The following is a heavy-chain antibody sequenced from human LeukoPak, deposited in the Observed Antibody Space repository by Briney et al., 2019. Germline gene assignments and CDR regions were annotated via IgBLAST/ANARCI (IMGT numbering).Heavy chain of an antibody. Sequence: SGGSLRLSCAASGFSFNTYAMSWVRQAPGKGLQWVSAISGSGGSTYYADSVKGRFTISRDNSKNTLYLQMNSLRAEDTAVYYCAKDGERHSSSSPLYDYWGQGTLVTVSS. J-gene: IGHJ4*02. CDR3: AKDGERHSSSSPLYDY. V-gene: IGHV3-23*01. D-gene: IGHD6-6*01. CDR2: ISGSGGST. CDR1: GFSFNTYA.